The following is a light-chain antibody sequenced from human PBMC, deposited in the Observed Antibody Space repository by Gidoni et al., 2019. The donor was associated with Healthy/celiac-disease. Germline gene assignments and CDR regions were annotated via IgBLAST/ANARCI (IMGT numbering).Light chain of an antibody. J-gene: IGLJ3*02. Sequence: PGQSITTSCTGTSSDVGGYNYVSWYQQHPGKAPKLMIYDVSNRPSGVSNRFSGSKSGNTASLTISGLQAEDEADYYCSSYTSSSTWVFGGGTKLAVL. CDR2: DVS. V-gene: IGLV2-14*03. CDR3: SSYTSSSTWV. CDR1: SSDVGGYNY.